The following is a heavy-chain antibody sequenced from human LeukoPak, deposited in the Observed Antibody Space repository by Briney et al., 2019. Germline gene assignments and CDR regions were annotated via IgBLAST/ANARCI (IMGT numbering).Heavy chain of an antibody. CDR3: ARHVRGRSRYYFDY. Sequence: SETLSLTCTVSGGSISSGDYYWSWIRQPPGKGLEWIGYIYYSGSTYYNPSLKSRVTISVDTSKNQFSLKLSSVTAADTAVYYCARHVRGRSRYYFDYWGQGTLVTVSS. CDR2: IYYSGST. V-gene: IGHV4-30-4*01. CDR1: GGSISSGDYY. D-gene: IGHD3-10*02. J-gene: IGHJ4*02.